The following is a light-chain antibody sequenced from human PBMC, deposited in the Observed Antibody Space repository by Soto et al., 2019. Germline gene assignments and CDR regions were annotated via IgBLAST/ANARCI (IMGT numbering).Light chain of an antibody. CDR1: QSVLNSYNNKNY. V-gene: IGKV4-1*01. CDR2: WAS. CDR3: QQYYSIPLT. Sequence: DIVMTQSPDSVAVSLGERATINCKSSQSVLNSYNNKNYLTWYQQKPGQPPKMLIYWASTRESGVPDRFSGRASGTDFPLTITSLQAEDVAIYYCQQYYSIPLTFGGGTNVEIK. J-gene: IGKJ4*01.